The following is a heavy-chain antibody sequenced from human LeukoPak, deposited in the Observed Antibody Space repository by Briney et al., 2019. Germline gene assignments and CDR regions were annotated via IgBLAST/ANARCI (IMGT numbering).Heavy chain of an antibody. CDR3: ARVHIWTTARGYCDY. V-gene: IGHV4-61*08. CDR1: YLCVLWGVYY. J-gene: IGHJ4*02. CDR2: IYYSGST. Sequence: PSETLSLTCTLCYLCVLWGVYYWLWIWQPPGKGLEWIGYIYYSGSTTYNPSLKSRVTISVDTSKTEFSLKLGSVTAADTAVYYCARVHIWTTARGYCDYWGQGTLVTVSS. D-gene: IGHD4-17*01.